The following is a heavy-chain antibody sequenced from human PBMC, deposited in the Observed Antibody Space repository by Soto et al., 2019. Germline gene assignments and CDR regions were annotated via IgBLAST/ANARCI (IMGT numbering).Heavy chain of an antibody. D-gene: IGHD6-6*01. CDR3: ARTRSFTLGFYYDGMDV. CDR1: GYSFSRYW. CDR2: IYPGDSDT. V-gene: IGHV5-51*01. J-gene: IGHJ6*02. Sequence: GESLKISGQIYGYSFSRYWIGWVRQMPGKDLEWMGIIYPGDSDTRYSPSFQGQVTISADKSLRTAYLQWTSLKASDTALYYCARTRSFTLGFYYDGMDVWGQGTTVNV.